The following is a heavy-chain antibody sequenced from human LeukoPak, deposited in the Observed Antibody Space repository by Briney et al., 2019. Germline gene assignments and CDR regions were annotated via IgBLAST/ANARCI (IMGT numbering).Heavy chain of an antibody. CDR3: ASSGSSSWEGFDY. V-gene: IGHV5-51*01. Sequence: GESLKISCKGSGYSLTSYWIGWVRQMPGKGLEWMGIIYPGDSDTRYSPSFQGQVTISADKSISTAYLQWSSLKASDTAMYYCASSGSSSWEGFDYWGQGTLVTVSS. CDR2: IYPGDSDT. D-gene: IGHD6-13*01. J-gene: IGHJ4*02. CDR1: GYSLTSYW.